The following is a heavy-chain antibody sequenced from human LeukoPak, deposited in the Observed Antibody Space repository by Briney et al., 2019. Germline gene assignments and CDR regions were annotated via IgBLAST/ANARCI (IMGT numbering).Heavy chain of an antibody. V-gene: IGHV1-2*02. CDR2: INPNSGGT. CDR3: AVPETGYGYSSGWYDY. J-gene: IGHJ4*02. D-gene: IGHD6-19*01. CDR1: GYTFTGYY. Sequence: ASVKVSCKASGYTFTGYYMHWVRQAPGQGLEWMGWINPNSGGTNYAQKFQGRVTITADKSTSTAYMELSSLRSEDTAVYYCAVPETGYGYSSGWYDYWGQGTLVTVSS.